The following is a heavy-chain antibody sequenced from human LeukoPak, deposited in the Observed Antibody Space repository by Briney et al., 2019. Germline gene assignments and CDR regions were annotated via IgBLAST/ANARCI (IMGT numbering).Heavy chain of an antibody. V-gene: IGHV4-38-2*01. J-gene: IGHJ4*02. CDR3: ARPIRLGDAFDY. D-gene: IGHD3-16*01. CDR2: IYHSGST. Sequence: PSETLSLTCAVSGYSISSGYYWGWIRQPPGKGLEWIGSIYHSGSTYYNPSLKSRVTISVDTSKNQFSLKLSSVAAADTAVYYCARPIRLGDAFDYWGQGTLVTVSS. CDR1: GYSISSGYY.